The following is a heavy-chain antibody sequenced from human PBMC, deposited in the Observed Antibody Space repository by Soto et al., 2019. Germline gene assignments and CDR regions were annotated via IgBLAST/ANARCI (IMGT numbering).Heavy chain of an antibody. D-gene: IGHD2-15*01. CDR3: ARSLSGYCSGCSCYGDLDY. V-gene: IGHV3-23*01. J-gene: IGHJ4*02. Sequence: EVQLLEFGGGLVQPGGSLRLSCAASGFTFYNYAMNWVRQAPGKGLEWVSAISGSGLSTYYGDSVKGRFTISRDNSKNALDMQMNSESVEATVLYYCARSLSGYCSGCSCYGDLDYWGQGMLVTVSS. CDR1: GFTFYNYA. CDR2: ISGSGLST.